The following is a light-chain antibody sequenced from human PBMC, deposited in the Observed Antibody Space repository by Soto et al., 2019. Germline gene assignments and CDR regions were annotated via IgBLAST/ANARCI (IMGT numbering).Light chain of an antibody. Sequence: IMMTQSPATLSVSPGGRVTLSSSASQSVSSSYLAWYQQKPGQAPRLIIYGASSRATGIPDRFSGSGSGTDCTLTISRLEPEDVAVYYCQQYGSSPQTFGQGTKVDIK. CDR2: GAS. J-gene: IGKJ1*01. V-gene: IGKV3-20*01. CDR1: QSVSSSY. CDR3: QQYGSSPQT.